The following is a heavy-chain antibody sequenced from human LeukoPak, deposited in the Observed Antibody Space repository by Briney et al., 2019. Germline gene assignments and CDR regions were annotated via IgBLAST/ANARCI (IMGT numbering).Heavy chain of an antibody. CDR1: GYTFTSYY. CDR2: INPSGGST. D-gene: IGHD3/OR15-3a*01. J-gene: IGHJ6*03. Sequence: ASVKVSCKASGYTFTSYYMHWVRQAPGQGLEWMGIINPSGGSTSCAQKFQGRVTMTRDTSISTAYMELSRLRSDDTAVYYCARDYGLRNDFFATYYYYYMDVWGKGTTVTVSS. CDR3: ARDYGLRNDFFATYYYYYMDV. V-gene: IGHV1-46*01.